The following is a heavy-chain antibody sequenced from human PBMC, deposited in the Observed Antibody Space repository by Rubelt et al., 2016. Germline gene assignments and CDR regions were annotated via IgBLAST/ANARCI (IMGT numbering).Heavy chain of an antibody. Sequence: APGKGLEWVGRIKSKTDGGTTDYAAPVKGRFTISRDDSKHTLYLQMNSLKTEDTAVYYCTTGRPYCTDGVCYSKFDYWGQGTLVTVSS. CDR3: TTGRPYCTDGVCYSKFDY. J-gene: IGHJ4*02. CDR2: IKSKTDGGTT. D-gene: IGHD2-8*01. V-gene: IGHV3-15*01.